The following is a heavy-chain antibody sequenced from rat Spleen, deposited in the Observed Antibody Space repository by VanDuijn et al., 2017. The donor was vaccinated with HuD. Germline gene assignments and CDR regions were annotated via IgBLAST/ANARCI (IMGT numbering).Heavy chain of an antibody. CDR1: GFTFSSFP. Sequence: EVQLVESGGGLVQPGRSLKLSCAASGFTFSSFPMAWVRQAPTKGLEWVASISYEGSTTHYGDSVKGRFTISRDSAESTLYLQMNSLRSEDTATYYCARHGVNYGAYNWFAYWGQGTLVTVSS. CDR2: ISYEGSTT. CDR3: ARHGVNYGAYNWFAY. D-gene: IGHD1-11*01. J-gene: IGHJ3*01. V-gene: IGHV5-22*01.